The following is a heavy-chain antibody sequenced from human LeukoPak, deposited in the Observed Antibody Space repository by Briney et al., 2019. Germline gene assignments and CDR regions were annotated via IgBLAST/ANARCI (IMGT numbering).Heavy chain of an antibody. CDR3: ARGEVKGSQYGHQPNFDY. D-gene: IGHD4-17*01. Sequence: SETLSLTGTVSGGSISSGGYYWSWIRQPPGKGLECIGYIYHSGSTYYNPSPKSRVTISVDTSKNQFSLKLSSVTAADTAVYYCARGEVKGSQYGHQPNFDYWGQGTLVTVSS. J-gene: IGHJ4*02. CDR1: GGSISSGGYY. CDR2: IYHSGST. V-gene: IGHV4-30-2*01.